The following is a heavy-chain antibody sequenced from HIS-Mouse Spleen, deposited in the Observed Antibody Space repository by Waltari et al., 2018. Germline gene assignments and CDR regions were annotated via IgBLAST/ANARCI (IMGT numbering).Heavy chain of an antibody. CDR2: INPNSGGT. D-gene: IGHD7-27*01. J-gene: IGHJ4*02. CDR1: GYTFTGYY. CDR3: ARGSWGLESHFDY. Sequence: QVQLVQSGAEVKKPGASVKVSCKASGYTFTGYYMHWVRQAPGQGLEWRGGINPNSGGTNYGKKFQGRVTMTRETSISTAYRELSAVTAADTAVYYCARGSWGLESHFDYWGQGTLVTVSS. V-gene: IGHV1-2*02.